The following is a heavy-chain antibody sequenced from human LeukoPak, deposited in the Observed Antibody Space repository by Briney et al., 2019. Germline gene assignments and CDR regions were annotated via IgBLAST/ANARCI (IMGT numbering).Heavy chain of an antibody. CDR1: GYTFTGYY. CDR2: INPNSGDT. CDR3: ARDQLRYFDWFIPMDV. V-gene: IGHV1-2*02. D-gene: IGHD3-9*01. Sequence: ASVKVSCKASGYTFTGYYMHWVRQAPGQGLEWMGWINPNSGDTNYAQKFQGRVTMTRDTSNSTAYMELSSLRSDDTAVYYCARDQLRYFDWFIPMDVWGKGTTVTVSS. J-gene: IGHJ6*04.